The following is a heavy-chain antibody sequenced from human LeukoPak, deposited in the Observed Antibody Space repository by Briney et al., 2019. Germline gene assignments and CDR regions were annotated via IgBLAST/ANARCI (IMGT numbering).Heavy chain of an antibody. D-gene: IGHD2-2*03. J-gene: IGHJ4*02. V-gene: IGHV1-18*01. CDR3: ARVGYCSSTSCTYYFDY. CDR2: INAYNGNT. CDR1: GYTFTDYG. Sequence: ASVKVSCKASGYTFTDYGISWVRQAPGQGLEWMGWINAYNGNTKFAQKVQGRVTMTTDTSTSTAYMELRSQRSDDTAVYYCARVGYCSSTSCTYYFDYWGQGTLVTVSS.